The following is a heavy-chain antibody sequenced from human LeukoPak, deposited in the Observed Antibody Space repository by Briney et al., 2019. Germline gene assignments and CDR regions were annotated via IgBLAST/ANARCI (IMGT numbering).Heavy chain of an antibody. CDR3: ARQAQDGTYYYFDP. V-gene: IGHV4-4*09. J-gene: IGHJ5*02. Sequence: SETLSLTCTVSGGSISGHYWSWIRQSPGRGLEWIGNIWTSGITKYNPSLNSRVTILIDTSKSQVYLKVRSMTAADTAVYYCARQAQDGTYYYFDPWGQGTLVTVSS. D-gene: IGHD3-22*01. CDR1: GGSISGHY. CDR2: IWTSGIT.